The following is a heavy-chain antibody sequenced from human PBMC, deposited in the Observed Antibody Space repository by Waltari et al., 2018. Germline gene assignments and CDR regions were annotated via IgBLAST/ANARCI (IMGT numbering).Heavy chain of an antibody. J-gene: IGHJ5*02. CDR1: GGSISSSSYY. V-gene: IGHV4-39*01. Sequence: QLQLQESGPGLVKPSETLSLTCTVSGGSISSSSYYWGWIRQPPGKGLEWIGSIYYSGSTYHNPSLKSRVTISVDTSKNQFSLKLSSVTAADTAVYYCARRNYYDSSGYYWFDPWGQGTLVTVSS. CDR2: IYYSGST. CDR3: ARRNYYDSSGYYWFDP. D-gene: IGHD3-22*01.